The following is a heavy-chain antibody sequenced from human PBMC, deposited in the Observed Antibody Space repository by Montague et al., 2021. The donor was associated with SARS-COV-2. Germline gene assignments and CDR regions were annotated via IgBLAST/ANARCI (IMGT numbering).Heavy chain of an antibody. D-gene: IGHD3-10*01. Sequence: SEILSLTCAVHGTSFSGYYWNWIRQPPGKGLEWIGEINHGGSTKYSPSLKSRLTISADTSKNQFSLKLTSVAAADTAVYYCARLRDGVVPSPILGVGPYYSYYYMDGGGGGTTVTVSS. CDR2: INHGGST. CDR1: GTSFSGYY. J-gene: IGHJ6*03. V-gene: IGHV4-34*01. CDR3: ARLRDGVVPSPILGVGPYYSYYYMDG.